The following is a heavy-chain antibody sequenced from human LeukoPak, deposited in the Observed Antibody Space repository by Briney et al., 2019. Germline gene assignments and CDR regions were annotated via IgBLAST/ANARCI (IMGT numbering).Heavy chain of an antibody. Sequence: GGSLRLSCAASGFTFSSYWMHWVRQAPGKGLVWVSRINTDGSSTSYADSVKGRFTISRDNAKNTLYLQMNSLRAEDTAVYYCARCYDSSGYLYYFDYWGQGTLVTVSS. D-gene: IGHD3-22*01. CDR3: ARCYDSSGYLYYFDY. J-gene: IGHJ4*02. CDR1: GFTFSSYW. CDR2: INTDGSST. V-gene: IGHV3-74*01.